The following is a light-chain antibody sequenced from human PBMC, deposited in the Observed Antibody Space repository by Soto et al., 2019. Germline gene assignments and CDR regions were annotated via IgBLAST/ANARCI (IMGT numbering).Light chain of an antibody. CDR2: VNSDGSH. Sequence: QLVLTQSPSASASLGASVKLTCTLSIGHSSYAIAWHQQQPEKGPRYLMKVNSDGSHSKGDGIPDRFSGSSSGAERYLTISSLQSEDEADYYCQTWGTGIPVFGGGTKVTVL. V-gene: IGLV4-69*01. J-gene: IGLJ2*01. CDR3: QTWGTGIPV. CDR1: IGHSSYA.